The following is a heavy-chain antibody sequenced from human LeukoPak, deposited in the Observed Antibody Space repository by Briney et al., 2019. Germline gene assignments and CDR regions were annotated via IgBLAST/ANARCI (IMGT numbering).Heavy chain of an antibody. CDR2: IKQDGSEK. V-gene: IGHV3-7*01. Sequence: GGSLRLSCAASGFTFSSYWMSWVRQAPGKGLEWVANIKQDGSEKYHVDSVKGRFTISRDNAKNSLYLQMNSLRAEDAAVYYCARDDGIQLWSVRERYFDYWGQGTLVTVSS. J-gene: IGHJ4*02. D-gene: IGHD5-18*01. CDR3: ARDDGIQLWSVRERYFDY. CDR1: GFTFSSYW.